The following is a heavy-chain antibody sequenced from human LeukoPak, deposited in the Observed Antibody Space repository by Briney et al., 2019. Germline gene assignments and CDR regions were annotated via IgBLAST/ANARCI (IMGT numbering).Heavy chain of an antibody. V-gene: IGHV1-58*02. CDR1: GFTCTSSA. D-gene: IGHD1-26*01. Sequence: ASVKVSCKASGFTCTSSAMQWVRQARGQRLEWIGWIVVGSGNTNYAQKFQERVTITRDMSTSTAYMELSSLRSEDTAVYYCAAGGSGSYSIDYWGQGTLVTVSS. CDR2: IVVGSGNT. J-gene: IGHJ4*02. CDR3: AAGGSGSYSIDY.